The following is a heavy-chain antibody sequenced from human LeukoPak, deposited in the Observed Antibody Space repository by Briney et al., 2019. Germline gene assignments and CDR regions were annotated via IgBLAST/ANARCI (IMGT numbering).Heavy chain of an antibody. CDR3: ARGFILTGKGWFDP. D-gene: IGHD7-27*01. V-gene: IGHV4-30-2*01. CDR2: ISHSDST. CDR1: VGSISSGSFS. J-gene: IGHJ5*02. Sequence: SETLALTCAVSVGSISSGSFSWTWIRQPPGKDLEWIGYISHSDSTYYNPSLKSRVTISLDRSENQFSLRLSSVTAADTAVYYCARGFILTGKGWFDPWGQGTLVTVSS.